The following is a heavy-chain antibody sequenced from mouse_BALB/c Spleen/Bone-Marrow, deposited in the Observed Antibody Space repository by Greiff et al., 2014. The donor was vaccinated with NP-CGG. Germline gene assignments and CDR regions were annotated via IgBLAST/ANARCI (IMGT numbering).Heavy chain of an antibody. J-gene: IGHJ2*01. Sequence: VQLVESGADLMKPGASVKISCKATGYRFNSYWIEWVKQRPGHGLEWIGEILPGSGSTNFNEKFKGKATFTAYTSSNTAYMQISSLTSEDSAVYYCARLGIRSFDYWGQGTTLTASS. CDR3: ARLGIRSFDY. D-gene: IGHD3-1*01. CDR1: GYRFNSYW. CDR2: ILPGSGST. V-gene: IGHV1-9*01.